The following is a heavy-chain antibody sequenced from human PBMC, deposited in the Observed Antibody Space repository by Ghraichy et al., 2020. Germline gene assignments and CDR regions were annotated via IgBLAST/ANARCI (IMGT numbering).Heavy chain of an antibody. V-gene: IGHV3-23*01. Sequence: GGSLRLSCAASGFTFSSSAMSWVRQAPGKGLEWVSSISAGGGSTYYADSVKGRFTISRDNSKNTLYLQMNSLRAEDTAVYYCAKGQKGFSEFDYWGQGTLVTVSS. J-gene: IGHJ4*02. CDR2: ISAGGGST. D-gene: IGHD2/OR15-2a*01. CDR1: GFTFSSSA. CDR3: AKGQKGFSEFDY.